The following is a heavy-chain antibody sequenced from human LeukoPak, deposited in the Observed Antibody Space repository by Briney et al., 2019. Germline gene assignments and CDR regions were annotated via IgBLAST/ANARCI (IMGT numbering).Heavy chain of an antibody. CDR1: GGTFSSYA. J-gene: IGHJ4*02. D-gene: IGHD6-13*01. V-gene: IGHV1-69*05. Sequence: SVKGSCKASGGTFSSYAISWVRQAPGQGLEWMGGIIPIFGTANYAQKFQGRVTITTDESTSTAYMELSSLRSEDTAVYYCARVLGGSSSWYFPPAPPDYWGQGTLVTVSS. CDR3: ARVLGGSSSWYFPPAPPDY. CDR2: IIPIFGTA.